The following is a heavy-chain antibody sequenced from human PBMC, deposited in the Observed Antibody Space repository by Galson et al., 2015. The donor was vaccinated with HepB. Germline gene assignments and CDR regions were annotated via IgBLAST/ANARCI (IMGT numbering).Heavy chain of an antibody. CDR3: ARAARFESSGYYYFEQ. CDR2: ISYDGSNK. V-gene: IGHV3-30-3*01. D-gene: IGHD3-22*01. CDR1: GFTFSNYV. J-gene: IGHJ4*02. Sequence: SLRLSCAASGFTFSNYVMHWVRQAPGKGLEWVAFISYDGSNKNYADSVKGRFTISRDNAKNSLYLQMNSLRAEDTAVYYCARAARFESSGYYYFEQWGQGTLVTVSS.